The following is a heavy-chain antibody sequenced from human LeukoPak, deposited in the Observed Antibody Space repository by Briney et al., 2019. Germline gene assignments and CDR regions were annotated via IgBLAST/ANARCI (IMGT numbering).Heavy chain of an antibody. D-gene: IGHD3-16*02. CDR1: GFSFSGYG. CDR3: AKDIEASDI. CDR2: IRYNGDTK. V-gene: IGHV3-30*02. J-gene: IGHJ3*02. Sequence: GGSLRLSCAASGFSFSGYGMHWVRQAPGKGLEWVAFIRYNGDTKNYADSVKGRFTISRDNSKNTLYLQMDSLRADDTAVYYCAKDIEASDIWAKGQWSPSLQ.